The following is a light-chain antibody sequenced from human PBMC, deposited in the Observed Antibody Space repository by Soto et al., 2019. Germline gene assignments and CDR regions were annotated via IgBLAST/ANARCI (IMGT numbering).Light chain of an antibody. V-gene: IGKV3-11*01. Sequence: EIVLTHSPATLSLSPGERATLSFRASQSVSSYLAWYQHKPGQAPRLLIYDAFKRATGVPARFSGSGSGTEFTLTISSLQSEDFAVYYCQQYNSWPLTFGGGTKVDIK. CDR1: QSVSSY. J-gene: IGKJ4*01. CDR3: QQYNSWPLT. CDR2: DAF.